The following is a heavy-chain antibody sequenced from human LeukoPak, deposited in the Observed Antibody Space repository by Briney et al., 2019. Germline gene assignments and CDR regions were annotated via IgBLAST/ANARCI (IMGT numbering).Heavy chain of an antibody. D-gene: IGHD3-3*01. J-gene: IGHJ4*02. CDR2: ISSSSSYI. CDR1: GFTFSSYS. Sequence: GGSLRLSCAASGFTFSSYSMNWVRQAPGKGLEWVSSISSSSSYIYYADSVKGRFTISRDNAKNSLYLQMNSLGAEDTAVYYCARHAGLRFLEWLLPTDYWGQGTLVTVSS. CDR3: ARHAGLRFLEWLLPTDY. V-gene: IGHV3-21*01.